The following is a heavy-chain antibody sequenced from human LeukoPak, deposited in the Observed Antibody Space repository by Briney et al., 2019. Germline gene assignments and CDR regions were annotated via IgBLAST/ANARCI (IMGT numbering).Heavy chain of an antibody. CDR1: GFTFSSYA. J-gene: IGHJ6*03. V-gene: IGHV3-23*01. CDR2: ISGSGGST. Sequence: PGGSLRLSCAASGFTFSSYAMSWVRQAPGKGLEWVSAISGSGGSTYYADSVKGRFTISRDNSKNTLYLQMNSLRAEDTAVYYCARSVAALYYMDVWGKGTTVTVSS. D-gene: IGHD2-15*01. CDR3: ARSVAALYYMDV.